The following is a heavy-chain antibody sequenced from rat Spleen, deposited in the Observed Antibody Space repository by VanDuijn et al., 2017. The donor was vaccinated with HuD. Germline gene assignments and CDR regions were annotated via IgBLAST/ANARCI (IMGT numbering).Heavy chain of an antibody. D-gene: IGHD1-1*01. CDR2: ISPSGGST. CDR1: GFTFSDYY. Sequence: EVQLVESDGGLVQPGRSLKLSCAASGFTFSDYYMVWVRQTPTKGLEWVASISPSGGSTYYPDSVRGRFTISRDNAKSTLYLQMNSLRSEDTATYYCTRENYYSGEYWGQGVMVTVSS. J-gene: IGHJ2*01. V-gene: IGHV5-27*01. CDR3: TRENYYSGEY.